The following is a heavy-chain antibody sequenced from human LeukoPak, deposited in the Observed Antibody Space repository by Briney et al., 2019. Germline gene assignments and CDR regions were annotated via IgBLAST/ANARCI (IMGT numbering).Heavy chain of an antibody. J-gene: IGHJ6*02. Sequence: RGSLRLSCAASGFTFSSYGMHWVRQAPGKGLEWVAVIWYDGSNKYYADSVKGRFTISRDNSKNTLYLQMNSLRAEDTAVYYCARDPSYCSSTSCYVGSPLYYYYPMDVWGQGTTVTVSS. CDR1: GFTFSSYG. CDR3: ARDPSYCSSTSCYVGSPLYYYYPMDV. V-gene: IGHV3-33*01. CDR2: IWYDGSNK. D-gene: IGHD2-2*01.